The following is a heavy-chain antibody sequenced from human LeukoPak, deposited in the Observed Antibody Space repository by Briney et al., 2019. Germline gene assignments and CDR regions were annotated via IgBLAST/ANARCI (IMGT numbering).Heavy chain of an antibody. Sequence: SETLSLTCTVSGGSISSYYWSWIRQPPGKGLEWIGYIYYSGSTNYNPSLRSRVTISVDSSKNQFSLKLTSVTAADTAVYYCARTEGYCSSTSCYAGWFDPWGQGTLVTVSS. J-gene: IGHJ5*02. D-gene: IGHD2-2*01. CDR2: IYYSGST. CDR1: GGSISSYY. V-gene: IGHV4-59*01. CDR3: ARTEGYCSSTSCYAGWFDP.